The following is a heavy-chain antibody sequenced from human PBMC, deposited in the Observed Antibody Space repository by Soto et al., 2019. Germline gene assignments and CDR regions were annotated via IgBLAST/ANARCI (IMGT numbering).Heavy chain of an antibody. Sequence: SVKVSCKASGGTFSSYAISWVRQAPGQGLEWMGGIIPIFGTANYAQKFQGRVTITADESTSTADMELSSLRSEDTAVYYCASLLGGATVNYYYYYYGMDVWG. D-gene: IGHD1-26*01. J-gene: IGHJ6*02. V-gene: IGHV1-69*13. CDR1: GGTFSSYA. CDR3: ASLLGGATVNYYYYYYGMDV. CDR2: IIPIFGTA.